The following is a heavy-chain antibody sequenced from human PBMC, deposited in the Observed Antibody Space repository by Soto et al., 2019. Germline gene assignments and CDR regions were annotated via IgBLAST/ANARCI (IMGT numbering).Heavy chain of an antibody. CDR1: GGTFSSYA. V-gene: IGHV1-69*05. Sequence: SVKVSCKASGGTFSSYAISWVRQAPGQGLEWMGGIIPIFGTANYAQKFQGRVTMTRDTSTSTVYMELSSLRSEDTAVYYCARDLERVVAATLYYYYGMDVWGQGTTGTVSS. J-gene: IGHJ6*02. CDR3: ARDLERVVAATLYYYYGMDV. D-gene: IGHD2-15*01. CDR2: IIPIFGTA.